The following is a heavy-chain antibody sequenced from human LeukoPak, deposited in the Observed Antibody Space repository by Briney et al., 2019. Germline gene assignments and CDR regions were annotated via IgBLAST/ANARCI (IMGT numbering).Heavy chain of an antibody. CDR2: IYYSGST. J-gene: IGHJ4*02. CDR3: HYGDLYFDY. Sequence: PSETLSLTCTVSGGSISSSSYYWGWLRQPPGKGLEWIGSIYYSGSTYYYPSLKSPVTISVDTSKNQFYLKLSSVTAADTAVYYCHYGDLYFDYWGQGTLVTVSS. D-gene: IGHD4-17*01. CDR1: GGSISSSSYY. V-gene: IGHV4-39*07.